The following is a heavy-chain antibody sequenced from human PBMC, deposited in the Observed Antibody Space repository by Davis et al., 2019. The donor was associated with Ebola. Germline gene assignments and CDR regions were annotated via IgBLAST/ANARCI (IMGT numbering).Heavy chain of an antibody. CDR2: VFYSGSA. CDR3: ARDISYGGSCPTPGY. Sequence: MPSETLSLTCTVSGGSISNYYWSWIRQPPGKGLEWIGYVFYSGSAKYNPSLKSRVTISVDTSKNQFSLRLRSVTAADTAVYYCARDISYGGSCPTPGYWGQGTLVTVSS. D-gene: IGHD2-15*01. J-gene: IGHJ4*02. V-gene: IGHV4-59*01. CDR1: GGSISNYY.